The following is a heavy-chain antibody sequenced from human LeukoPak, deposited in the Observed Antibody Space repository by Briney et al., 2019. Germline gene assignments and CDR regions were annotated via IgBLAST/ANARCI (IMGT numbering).Heavy chain of an antibody. CDR3: AREMTSVDEAAFDI. J-gene: IGHJ3*02. D-gene: IGHD4-11*01. CDR2: ISSSGSTI. CDR1: GFTFSDYY. V-gene: IGHV3-11*04. Sequence: GGSLRLSCAASGFTFSDYYMNWIRQAPGKGLEWVSYISSSGSTIYYADSVKGRFTISRDNAKNSLYLQMNSLRAEDTAVYYWAREMTSVDEAAFDIWGQGTKVNVSS.